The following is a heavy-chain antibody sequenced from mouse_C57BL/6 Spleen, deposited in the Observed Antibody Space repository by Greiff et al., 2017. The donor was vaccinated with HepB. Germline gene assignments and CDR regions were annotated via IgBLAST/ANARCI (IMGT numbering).Heavy chain of an antibody. V-gene: IGHV6-3*01. J-gene: IGHJ2*01. CDR2: IRLKSDNYAT. Sequence: EVQLQESGGGLVQPGGSMKLSCVASGFTFSNYWMNWVRQSPEKGLEWVAQIRLKSDNYATHYAESVKGRFTISRDDSKRSVYLQMNNLRAEDTGIYYCTGGYDGDYFDYWGQGPTPPVSS. CDR1: GFTFSNYW. D-gene: IGHD2-3*01. CDR3: TGGYDGDYFDY.